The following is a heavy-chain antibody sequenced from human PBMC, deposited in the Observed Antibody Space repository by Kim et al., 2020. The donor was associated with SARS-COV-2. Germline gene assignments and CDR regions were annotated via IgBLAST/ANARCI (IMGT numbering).Heavy chain of an antibody. CDR3: ASTLGIEQWPFDY. J-gene: IGHJ4*02. CDR2: ISYDGSNK. Sequence: GGSLRLSCAASGFTFSSYAMHWVRQAPGKGLEWVAVISYDGSNKYYADSVKGRFTISRDNSKNTLYLQMNSLRAEDTAVYYCASTLGIEQWPFDYWGQGTLVTVSS. D-gene: IGHD6-19*01. CDR1: GFTFSSYA. V-gene: IGHV3-30-3*01.